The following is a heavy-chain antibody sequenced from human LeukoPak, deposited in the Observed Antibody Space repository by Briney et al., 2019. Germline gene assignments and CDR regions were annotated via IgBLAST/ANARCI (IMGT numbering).Heavy chain of an antibody. D-gene: IGHD4-23*01. CDR3: ARDSYGGSRDFDF. V-gene: IGHV4-39*01. CDR1: GDSISSSNYY. Sequence: SDTLSLTCTVSGDSISSSNYYWGWIRQPPGKGLEWIGSMYSSGSSYYNPSLRSRVTISVDTSKNQFSLRLSSVTAADTAVYYCARDSYGGSRDFDFWGQGTLVTVSS. J-gene: IGHJ4*02. CDR2: MYSSGSS.